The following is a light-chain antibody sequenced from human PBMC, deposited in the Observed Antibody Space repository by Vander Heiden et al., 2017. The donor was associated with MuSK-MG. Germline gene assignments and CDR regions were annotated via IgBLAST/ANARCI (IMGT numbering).Light chain of an antibody. CDR1: PSIDKY. CDR3: QQSYSTPRT. V-gene: IGKV1-39*01. Sequence: DVQMTQSPSSLPASVGDRVTITCRASPSIDKYLHLFQQKVGEAPRLLIYASSTLQSGVPSRFSGSGSGTDFTLTISSLQPEDFATYYCQQSYSTPRTFGQGTKVEVK. J-gene: IGKJ1*01. CDR2: ASS.